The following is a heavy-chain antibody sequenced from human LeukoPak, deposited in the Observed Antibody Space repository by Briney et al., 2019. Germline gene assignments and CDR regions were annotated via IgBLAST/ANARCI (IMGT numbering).Heavy chain of an antibody. D-gene: IGHD2-2*01. CDR2: INSDGSWT. V-gene: IGHV3-74*01. CDR1: GNYW. J-gene: IGHJ4*02. CDR3: VSFYETY. Sequence: GGSLRLSCAASGNYWMHWVRQAPGKGLVWVSHINSDGSWTSYADSVKGRFTISKDNAKNTVYLQMSNLRAEDAAVYYCVSFYETYWGRGTLVTVSS.